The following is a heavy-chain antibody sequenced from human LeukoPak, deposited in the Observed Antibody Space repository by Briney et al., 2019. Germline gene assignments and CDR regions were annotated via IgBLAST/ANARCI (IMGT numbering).Heavy chain of an antibody. CDR3: ARVRYHSDISGQNYGYFEY. Sequence: SQTLSLTCTVSGGSISNGDYYWSWIRQPPGKGLEWIGYIYYSGSTYYNPSLKSRVTISVDTSKNHFSLKLTSVTAADTAVYYCARVRYHSDISGQNYGYFEYWGQGILVTVSS. CDR2: IYYSGST. V-gene: IGHV4-30-4*08. J-gene: IGHJ4*02. CDR1: GGSISNGDYY. D-gene: IGHD3-22*01.